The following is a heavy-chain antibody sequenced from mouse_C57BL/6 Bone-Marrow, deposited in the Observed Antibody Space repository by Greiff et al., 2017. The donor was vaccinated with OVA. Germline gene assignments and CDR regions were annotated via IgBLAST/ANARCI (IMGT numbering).Heavy chain of an antibody. D-gene: IGHD1-1*01. CDR1: GYTFTDYY. Sequence: EVQLQQSGPELVKPGASVKISCKASGYTFTDYYMNWVKQSHGKSLEWIGDINPNNGGTSYNQKFKGKATLTVDKSSSTAYMELRSLTSEDSAVYYCARWGTVVASRYFDVWGTGTTVTVSS. CDR2: INPNNGGT. J-gene: IGHJ1*03. V-gene: IGHV1-26*01. CDR3: ARWGTVVASRYFDV.